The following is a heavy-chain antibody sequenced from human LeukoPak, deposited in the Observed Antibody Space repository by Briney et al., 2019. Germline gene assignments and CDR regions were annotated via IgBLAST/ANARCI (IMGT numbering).Heavy chain of an antibody. Sequence: ASVKVSCKVSGYTLTELSMHWVRQAPGKGLEWMGGFDPEDGETIYAQKFQGRVTMTEDTSTDTAYMELSSLRSEDTAVYYCATDLDCSGGSCYGRRRRDYYYRDVWGKGTTVTVSS. D-gene: IGHD2-15*01. CDR2: FDPEDGET. J-gene: IGHJ6*03. CDR3: ATDLDCSGGSCYGRRRRDYYYRDV. V-gene: IGHV1-24*01. CDR1: GYTLTELS.